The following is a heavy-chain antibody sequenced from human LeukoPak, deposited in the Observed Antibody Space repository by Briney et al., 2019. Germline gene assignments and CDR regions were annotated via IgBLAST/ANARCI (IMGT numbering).Heavy chain of an antibody. Sequence: ASVKVSCKASGYTFTSYYMHWVRQAPGQGLEWMGIINPSGGSTSYAQKFQGRVTMTRDTSTSTVYMELSSLRPEDTAVYYCARWETTVVSLDYWGQGTLVTVSS. D-gene: IGHD4-23*01. CDR1: GYTFTSYY. CDR3: ARWETTVVSLDY. CDR2: INPSGGST. J-gene: IGHJ4*02. V-gene: IGHV1-46*01.